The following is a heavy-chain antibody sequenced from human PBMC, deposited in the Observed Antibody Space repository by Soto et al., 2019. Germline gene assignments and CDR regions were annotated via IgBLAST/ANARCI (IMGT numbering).Heavy chain of an antibody. D-gene: IGHD2-2*01. CDR3: ARSYCTSTICYGFDY. J-gene: IGHJ4*02. CDR2: IYWDDDK. V-gene: IGHV2-5*02. Sequence: SGPTLVKPTPTLTLTCTFSGFSLSTSGVGVGWIRQPPGKALEWLALIYWDDDKRDSPSLKGRLTITNDTSKNHVVLTMINMDPVDTATYYCARSYCTSTICYGFDYWGQGTLVTVSS. CDR1: GFSLSTSGVG.